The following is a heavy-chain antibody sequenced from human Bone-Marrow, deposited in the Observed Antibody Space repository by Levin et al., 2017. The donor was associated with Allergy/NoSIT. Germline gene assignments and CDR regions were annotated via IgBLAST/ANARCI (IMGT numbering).Heavy chain of an antibody. J-gene: IGHJ4*02. CDR2: ISTYSENI. V-gene: IGHV1-18*01. D-gene: IGHD3/OR15-3a*01. Sequence: GPSVKVSCRAIGYTFSSYGISWVRQAPGQGLEWLGWISTYSENIKYAQSLQGRLSMTTDSSAGTAYMELRTLRFDDTAVYYCARGTDFWTGYTLWGQGTLVTVS. CDR3: ARGTDFWTGYTL. CDR1: GYTFSSYG.